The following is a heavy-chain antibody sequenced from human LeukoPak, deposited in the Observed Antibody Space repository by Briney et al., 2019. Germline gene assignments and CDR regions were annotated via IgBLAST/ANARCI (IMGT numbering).Heavy chain of an antibody. J-gene: IGHJ4*02. CDR1: GGSISSYY. Sequence: SETLSRNGTVSGGSISSYYWSWIRHPPGQGLEWIGYIYYSGSTNYNPSLKSRITISVDTSKNQFSLKLSSVTAADTAVYYCASGYGTFDYWGQGTLVTVSS. V-gene: IGHV4-59*01. CDR2: IYYSGST. D-gene: IGHD5-12*01. CDR3: ASGYGTFDY.